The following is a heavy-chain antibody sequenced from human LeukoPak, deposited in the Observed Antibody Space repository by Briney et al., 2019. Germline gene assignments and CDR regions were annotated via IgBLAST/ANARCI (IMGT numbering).Heavy chain of an antibody. Sequence: PGRSLRLSCVASGFTFNSYGVPWVRQAPGKGLEWVAFISDDRSNKYIRDTVKARFTISRDNSKNTLSLQMNSLRADDRAVYYCARGYTYASYFDYWGQGTLVTVS. D-gene: IGHD5-18*01. V-gene: IGHV3-30*03. CDR1: GFTFNSYG. J-gene: IGHJ4*02. CDR2: ISDDRSNK. CDR3: ARGYTYASYFDY.